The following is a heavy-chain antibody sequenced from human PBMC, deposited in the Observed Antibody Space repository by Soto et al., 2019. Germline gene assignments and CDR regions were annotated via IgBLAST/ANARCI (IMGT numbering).Heavy chain of an antibody. J-gene: IGHJ4*02. V-gene: IGHV3-74*01. CDR1: GFTFSNYW. Sequence: EVQLVESGGGLVQPGGSLRLSCAASGFTFSNYWMHWVRQAPGKGLVWVSRINSDGSTTSHADSVKGRFTISRDNAKNTLYLQMNSLRAEDTAVYSGARLPGYSTGWTPFDFWGQGTQVTVSS. CDR2: INSDGSTT. CDR3: ARLPGYSTGWTPFDF. D-gene: IGHD6-13*01.